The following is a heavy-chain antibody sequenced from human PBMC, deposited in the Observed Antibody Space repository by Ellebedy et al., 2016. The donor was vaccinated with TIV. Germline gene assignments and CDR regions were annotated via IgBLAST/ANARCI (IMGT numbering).Heavy chain of an antibody. Sequence: PGGSLRLSCVASGFAFSSRWIHWVRQAPGKGLVWVSHINIDGSSTTYADSVKGRFTISRDNAKDTVYLQMNSLRAEDTAVYYCGRDDRYGLDVWGQGTTVIVSS. CDR3: GRDDRYGLDV. J-gene: IGHJ6*02. CDR2: INIDGSST. CDR1: GFAFSSRW. V-gene: IGHV3-74*01.